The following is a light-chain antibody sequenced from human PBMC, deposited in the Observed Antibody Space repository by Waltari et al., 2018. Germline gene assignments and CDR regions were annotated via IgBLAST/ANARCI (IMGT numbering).Light chain of an antibody. CDR1: QDMGTY. V-gene: IGKV1-12*01. Sequence: IQMTQSPSSVSASVGDNVPITCRASQDMGTYLAWYPQKPGKAPRTLIYAASILQSGVPSRFSGGGSGTDFTLTITSLQPEDFAIYYCQQTKSIPYTFGQGTKLGIK. CDR3: QQTKSIPYT. J-gene: IGKJ2*01. CDR2: AAS.